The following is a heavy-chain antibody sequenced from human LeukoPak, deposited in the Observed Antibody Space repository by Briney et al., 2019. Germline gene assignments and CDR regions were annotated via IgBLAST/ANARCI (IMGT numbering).Heavy chain of an antibody. J-gene: IGHJ4*02. Sequence: GASVKVSCKASGYTFTGYYMHWVRQAPGQGLEWMGWINPNSGGTNYAQKFQGRVTMTRDTSISTAYMELSRLRSDDTAVYYCARGAYDILTGYYAFDYWGQGTLVTVSS. CDR2: INPNSGGT. V-gene: IGHV1-2*02. CDR1: GYTFTGYY. D-gene: IGHD3-9*01. CDR3: ARGAYDILTGYYAFDY.